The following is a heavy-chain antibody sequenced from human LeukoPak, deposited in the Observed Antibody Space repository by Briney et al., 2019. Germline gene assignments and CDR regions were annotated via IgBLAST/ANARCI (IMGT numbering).Heavy chain of an antibody. D-gene: IGHD2-15*01. CDR2: IYPGDSDT. CDR1: GYSFTSYW. J-gene: IGHJ3*02. V-gene: IGHV5-51*01. Sequence: GESLKISCKGSGYSFTSYWVGWVRQMPGKGLEWMGIIYPGDSDTRYSPSFQGQVTISADKSISTAYLQWSGLKASDTAMYYCARRSKGYCSGGSCYPYYAFDIWGQGTMVTVSS. CDR3: ARRSKGYCSGGSCYPYYAFDI.